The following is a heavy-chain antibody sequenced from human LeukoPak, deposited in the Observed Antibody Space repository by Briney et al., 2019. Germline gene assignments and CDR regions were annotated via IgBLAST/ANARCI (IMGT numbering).Heavy chain of an antibody. D-gene: IGHD4-17*01. J-gene: IGHJ4*02. CDR2: IYYSGST. CDR3: ASLTVTTVSFDY. CDR1: GGSISSSSYY. Sequence: SETLSLTCTVSGGSISSSSYYWGWIRQPPGKGLEWIGSIYYSGSTNYNPSLKSRVTISVDKSKNQFSLKLSSVTAADTAVYYCASLTVTTVSFDYWGQGTLVTVSS. V-gene: IGHV4-39*07.